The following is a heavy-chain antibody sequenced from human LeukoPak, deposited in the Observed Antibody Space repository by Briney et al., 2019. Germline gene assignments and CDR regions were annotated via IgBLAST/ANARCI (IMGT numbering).Heavy chain of an antibody. CDR3: ARDRGLKDYDILTGYYNLGWFDP. D-gene: IGHD3-9*01. Sequence: PGGSLRLSCAASGFTFSSYGMHWVRQAPGKGLEWVAFIRYDGSNKYYADSVKGRFTISRDNSKNTLYLQMNSLRAEDTAVYYCARDRGLKDYDILTGYYNLGWFDPWGQGTLVTVSS. V-gene: IGHV3-30*02. CDR1: GFTFSSYG. CDR2: IRYDGSNK. J-gene: IGHJ5*02.